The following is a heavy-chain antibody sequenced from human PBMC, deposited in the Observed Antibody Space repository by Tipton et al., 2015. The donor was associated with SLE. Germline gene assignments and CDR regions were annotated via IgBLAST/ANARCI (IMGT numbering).Heavy chain of an antibody. CDR1: GGSFSGYY. D-gene: IGHD3-16*01. J-gene: IGHJ3*02. V-gene: IGHV4-34*01. CDR3: ARGDLYSDYVWGTLRGAFDI. Sequence: TLSLTCAVYGGSFSGYYWSWIRQPPGKGLEWIGEINHRGSTNYNPSLKSGLTISVDTSKNQFSLRLSSVTAADTALYYCARGDLYSDYVWGTLRGAFDIWGQGPVFTVSS. CDR2: INHRGST.